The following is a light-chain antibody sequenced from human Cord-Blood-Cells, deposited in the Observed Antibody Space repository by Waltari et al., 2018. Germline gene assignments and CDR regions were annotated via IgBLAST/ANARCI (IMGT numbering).Light chain of an antibody. CDR3: SSYTSSSTFYV. V-gene: IGLV2-14*01. CDR2: GVS. J-gene: IGLJ1*01. CDR1: RRDVGGSNY. Sequence: QSALTQPASVSGSPGQSITISCTGTRRDVGGSNYVSWYQQHPGNTPKHMIYGVSNRPSGVSNRFSGSKSGNTASLTISGLQAEDEADYYCSSYTSSSTFYVFGTGTKVTVL.